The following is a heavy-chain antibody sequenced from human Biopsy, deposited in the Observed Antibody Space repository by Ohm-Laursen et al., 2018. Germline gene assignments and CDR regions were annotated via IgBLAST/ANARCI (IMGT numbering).Heavy chain of an antibody. CDR1: GFIFDDYA. CDR2: ISWNSVGI. CDR3: AKINCSGGSCYPNAFDM. V-gene: IGHV3-9*01. Sequence: SLRLSCSASGFIFDDYAMHWVRQAPGKGLEWVSGISWNSVGIGYADSVKGRFTISRDNAKNFLYLQMNNLRPEDTALYYCAKINCSGGSCYPNAFDMWGHGTRVTVS. D-gene: IGHD2-15*01. J-gene: IGHJ3*02.